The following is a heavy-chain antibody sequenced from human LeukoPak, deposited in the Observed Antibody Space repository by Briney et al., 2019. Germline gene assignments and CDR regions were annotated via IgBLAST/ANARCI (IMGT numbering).Heavy chain of an antibody. D-gene: IGHD6-19*01. Sequence: SETLSLTCTVSGGSISSYYWGWIRQPPGKGLEWIGFVYYSGSTNYNPSLKSRVTISVDTSKNQFSLKLNSVTAADTAVYYCARVDIAVAFYFDYWGQGTLVTVSS. V-gene: IGHV4-59*01. J-gene: IGHJ4*02. CDR1: GGSISSYY. CDR3: ARVDIAVAFYFDY. CDR2: VYYSGST.